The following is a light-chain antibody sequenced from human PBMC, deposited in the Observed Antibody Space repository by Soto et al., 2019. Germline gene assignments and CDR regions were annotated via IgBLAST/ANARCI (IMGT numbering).Light chain of an antibody. Sequence: EVVLTQSPGTLSLSPGERVTLSCRTSQSVRSTFLAWYQQKPGQAPRLLIYGASTRATGIPDRFSGSGSGTDFTLTISRLEPEDSAVYYCHQYDTSPPTYTFGQGTKLEIK. CDR3: HQYDTSPPTYT. V-gene: IGKV3-20*01. CDR1: QSVRSTF. J-gene: IGKJ2*01. CDR2: GAS.